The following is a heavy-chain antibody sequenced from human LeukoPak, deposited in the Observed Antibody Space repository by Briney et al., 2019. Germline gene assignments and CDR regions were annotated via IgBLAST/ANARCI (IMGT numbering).Heavy chain of an antibody. CDR1: EFSISHYA. D-gene: IGHD2-8*02. Sequence: TGGSLRLSCTASEFSISHYAMSWVRQAPGKGLEWVSADTSSTTSTYYSSSVRGRFTISRDNSMNTPYLQMNSLRADDTAVYYCSKAPLGACAGAVCYYLDVWGKGTTVIVSS. CDR2: DTSSTTST. V-gene: IGHV3-23*01. J-gene: IGHJ6*03. CDR3: SKAPLGACAGAVCYYLDV.